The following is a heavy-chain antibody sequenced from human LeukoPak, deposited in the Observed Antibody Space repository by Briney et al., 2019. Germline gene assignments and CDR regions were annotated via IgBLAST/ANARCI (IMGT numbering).Heavy chain of an antibody. D-gene: IGHD1-26*01. CDR3: ARGRGWAYYYYGMDV. V-gene: IGHV4-34*01. CDR1: GGPFSGYY. Sequence: SETVSLTCAVYGGPFSGYYWSWIRQPPGKGLEWIGEINHSGSTNYNPSLKSRVTISVDTSKNQFSLKLSSVTAADTAVYYCARGRGWAYYYYGMDVWGQGTTVTVSS. J-gene: IGHJ6*02. CDR2: INHSGST.